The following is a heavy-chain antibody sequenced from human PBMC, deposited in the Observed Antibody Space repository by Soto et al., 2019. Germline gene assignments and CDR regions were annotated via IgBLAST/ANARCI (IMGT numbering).Heavy chain of an antibody. D-gene: IGHD2-21*01. Sequence: LRLWCAASGXAISSYSMHWVRQAPGKGLEWVAAMSFDGNSKYLADSVKGRFKISRDTSKNTWSLEMEILGVEDSALYHCTRGRSMIAKDDFEYWGQGTQGTVS. CDR2: MSFDGNSK. CDR3: TRGRSMIAKDDFEY. J-gene: IGHJ4*02. CDR1: GXAISSYS. V-gene: IGHV3-30-3*01.